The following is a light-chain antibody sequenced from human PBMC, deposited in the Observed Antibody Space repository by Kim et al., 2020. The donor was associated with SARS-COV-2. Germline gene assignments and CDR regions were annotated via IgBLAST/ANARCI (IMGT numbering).Light chain of an antibody. CDR3: NSRDSSGNHLRV. J-gene: IGLJ1*01. CDR1: SLRNFY. V-gene: IGLV3-19*01. Sequence: SSELTQDPAVSVALGQTVRITCQGDSLRNFYASWYQQKPGQAPVLVIYGKNNRPSGIPDRFSGSNSGNTASLTITGAQAEDEADYYCNSRDSSGNHLRVF. CDR2: GKN.